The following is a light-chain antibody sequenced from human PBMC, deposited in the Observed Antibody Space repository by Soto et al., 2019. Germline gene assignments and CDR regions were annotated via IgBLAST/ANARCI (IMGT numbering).Light chain of an antibody. Sequence: QSVLTQPASVSGSPGQSITISCTGTSSDVGDYNYVSWYQQHPGKAPKLIIYEVSNRPSGVSTRFSGSKSGNTASVTISGVQAEDEADYYCSSYTSISTHVFGTGTKLTVL. V-gene: IGLV2-14*01. CDR3: SSYTSISTHV. CDR1: SSDVGDYNY. CDR2: EVS. J-gene: IGLJ1*01.